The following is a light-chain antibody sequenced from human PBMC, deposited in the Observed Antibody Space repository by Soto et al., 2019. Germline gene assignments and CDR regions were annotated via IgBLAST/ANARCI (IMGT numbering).Light chain of an antibody. CDR2: GAS. V-gene: IGKV3-15*01. Sequence: EIVMTQSPATLSVSPGERASLSCRASQSVGSNLAWYQQTAGQAPRLLIYGASTRATGIPARFSGSGSGTEFTLTISSLQSEDFAVISCQQYTNWPYTFGQGTKLEIK. CDR3: QQYTNWPYT. CDR1: QSVGSN. J-gene: IGKJ2*01.